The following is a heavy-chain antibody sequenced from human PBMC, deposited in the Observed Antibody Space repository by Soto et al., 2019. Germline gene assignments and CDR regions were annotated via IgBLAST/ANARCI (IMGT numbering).Heavy chain of an antibody. CDR3: VGQHYFDF. CDR1: GFIFSDHA. J-gene: IGHJ4*02. V-gene: IGHV3-64D*06. CDR2: ISSNGDST. Sequence: GGSLRLSCSVSGFIFSDHAMHWVRQAPGKGLEYVSAISSNGDSTYYADSVKGRFTISRDNSRNTLYLQMSSLRPEDTAFYYCVGQHYFDFWGQGNLVTVSS.